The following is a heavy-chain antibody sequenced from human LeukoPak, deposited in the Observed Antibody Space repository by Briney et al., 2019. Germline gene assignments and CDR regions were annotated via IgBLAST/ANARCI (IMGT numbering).Heavy chain of an antibody. Sequence: GGSLRLSCGASSFTFSSYVMSWARQAPGEGLEWIGRIKSKTDGGTTDYAAPVKGRFTISRDDSKNTLYLQMNSLKTEDTAVYYCSTMTVVPTDYWGQGTLVTVSS. CDR2: IKSKTDGGTT. CDR1: SFTFSSYV. CDR3: STMTVVPTDY. J-gene: IGHJ4*02. V-gene: IGHV3-15*01. D-gene: IGHD2-2*01.